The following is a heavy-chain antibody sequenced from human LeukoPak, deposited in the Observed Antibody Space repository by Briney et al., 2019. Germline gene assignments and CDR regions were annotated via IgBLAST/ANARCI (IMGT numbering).Heavy chain of an antibody. CDR2: IYTSGST. CDR1: GDSISSYY. CDR3: ARDSSGSHYDY. Sequence: PSETLSLTCTVSGDSISSYYWSWIRQPAGKGLERLGRIYTSGSTNYNPSLKSRVTMSVDTSKNQFSLKVSAVTAADTAVYYCARDSSGSHYDYWGQGTLVTVSS. V-gene: IGHV4-4*07. J-gene: IGHJ4*02. D-gene: IGHD3-22*01.